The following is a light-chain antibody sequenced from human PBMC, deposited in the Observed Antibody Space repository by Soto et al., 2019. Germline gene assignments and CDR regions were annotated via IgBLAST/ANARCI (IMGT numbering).Light chain of an antibody. CDR1: SSDVGGYDF. V-gene: IGLV2-14*01. CDR2: DVY. J-gene: IGLJ1*01. CDR3: SSYSTTDTLYV. Sequence: SVLTQPASVSGSPGQSITISCTGVSSDVGGYDFVSWYQQYPGKAPKLMIYDVYNRPLGVSDRFSGSRAGNTASLTISGLQAEDEADYYCSSYSTTDTLYVFGTGTKVTVL.